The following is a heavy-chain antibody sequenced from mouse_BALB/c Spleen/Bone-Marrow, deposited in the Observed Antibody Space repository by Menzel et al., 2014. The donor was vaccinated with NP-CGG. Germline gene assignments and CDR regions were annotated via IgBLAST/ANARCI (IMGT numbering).Heavy chain of an antibody. CDR2: ITKGGGST. CDR3: ARQLAYAMDY. Sequence: EAQLVESGGGLVQPGGSLKLSCATSGFTFSDFYMYWVRQTPEKRLEWVAYITKGGGSTYYPDIVKGRFTISRDNAKNTLYLQMSRLKSEDTAMYYCARQLAYAMDYWGQGTSVTISS. D-gene: IGHD4-1*01. J-gene: IGHJ4*01. CDR1: GFTFSDFY. V-gene: IGHV5-12*02.